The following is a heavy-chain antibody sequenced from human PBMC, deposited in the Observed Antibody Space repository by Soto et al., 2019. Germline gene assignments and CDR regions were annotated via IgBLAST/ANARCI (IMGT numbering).Heavy chain of an antibody. CDR3: ARGQRFSDWFDP. CDR1: GGTISGYY. V-gene: IGHV4-4*07. J-gene: IGHJ5*02. CDR2: IYSSGNT. D-gene: IGHD3-3*01. Sequence: SETLSLTCSVSGGTISGYYWTWIRQPAGKGLEWIGRIYSSGNTKYNPSLQSRVTMSLDTSNNQFSLRLTSVTAADTAVYYCARGQRFSDWFDPWGQGTQVNVSS.